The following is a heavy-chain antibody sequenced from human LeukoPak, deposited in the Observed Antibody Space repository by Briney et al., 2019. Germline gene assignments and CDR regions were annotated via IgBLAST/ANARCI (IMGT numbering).Heavy chain of an antibody. D-gene: IGHD6-6*01. CDR1: GGSISSSNYY. J-gene: IGHJ4*02. Sequence: SETLPLTCTVSGGSISSSNYYWGWIRQPPGKGLEWIATIYFSGITYYNPSLKSRVTVSVDTSKNQFSLKLSSVTASDTAVYYCARQLAGASIAALDYWGQGILVTVSS. CDR2: IYFSGIT. V-gene: IGHV4-39*01. CDR3: ARQLAGASIAALDY.